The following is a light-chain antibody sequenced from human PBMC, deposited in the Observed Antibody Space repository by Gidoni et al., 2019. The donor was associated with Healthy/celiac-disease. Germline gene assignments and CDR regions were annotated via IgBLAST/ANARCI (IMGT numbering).Light chain of an antibody. CDR2: LGS. Sequence: DIVMTQSPLSLPVTPGEPASISCRSSQSLLHSNGYNYLDWYLQKPGQSPQLLIYLGSNRASGVPDRFSGSGSGTDFTLKISRVEAEDVGVYYCMQALQTPPTFXGXTKVEI. J-gene: IGKJ4*01. V-gene: IGKV2-28*01. CDR3: MQALQTPPT. CDR1: QSLLHSNGYNY.